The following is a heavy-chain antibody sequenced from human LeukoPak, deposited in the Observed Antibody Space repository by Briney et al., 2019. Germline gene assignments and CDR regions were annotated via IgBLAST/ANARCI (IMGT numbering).Heavy chain of an antibody. Sequence: GGSLRLSCAASGFTFSSYGMHWVRQAPGKGLEWVAVISYDGSNKHYADSVKGRFTISRDNSKNTLYLQMNSLRAEDTAVYYCAKDLGMIAAAGSGDYWGQGTLVTVSS. CDR3: AKDLGMIAAAGSGDY. CDR2: ISYDGSNK. V-gene: IGHV3-30*18. D-gene: IGHD6-13*01. CDR1: GFTFSSYG. J-gene: IGHJ4*02.